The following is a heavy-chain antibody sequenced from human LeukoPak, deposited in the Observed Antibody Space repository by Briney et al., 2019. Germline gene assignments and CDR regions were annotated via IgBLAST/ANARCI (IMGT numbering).Heavy chain of an antibody. J-gene: IGHJ4*02. CDR1: GATFSSYA. Sequence: SVKVSCKASGATFSSYAISWVRQAPGQGLEWVGRIIPILGIANYAQKSQGRVTITADKSTSTAYMELSSLRSEDTAVYYCAREKAAAGTPYWGQGTLVTVSS. V-gene: IGHV1-69*04. D-gene: IGHD6-13*01. CDR2: IIPILGIA. CDR3: AREKAAAGTPY.